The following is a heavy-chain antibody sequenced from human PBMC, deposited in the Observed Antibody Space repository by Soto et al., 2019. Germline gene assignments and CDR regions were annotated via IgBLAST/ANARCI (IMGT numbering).Heavy chain of an antibody. V-gene: IGHV3-9*01. Sequence: GGSLRLSCAASGFTFDDYAMHWVRQAPGKGLEWVSGISWNSGSIGYADSVKGRFTISRDNAKNSLYLQMNSLRAEDTALYYCAKQAKGYCSGGSCTYYYYYYYGMDVWGQGTTVTVSS. CDR3: AKQAKGYCSGGSCTYYYYYYYGMDV. D-gene: IGHD2-15*01. CDR1: GFTFDDYA. J-gene: IGHJ6*02. CDR2: ISWNSGSI.